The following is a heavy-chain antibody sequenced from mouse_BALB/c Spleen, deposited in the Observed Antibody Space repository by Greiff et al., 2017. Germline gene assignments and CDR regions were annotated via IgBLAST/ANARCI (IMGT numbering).Heavy chain of an antibody. Sequence: EVKLVESGPGLVKPSQSLSLTCTVTGYSITSDYAWNWIRQFPGNKLEWMGYISYSGSTSYNLSLKSRISITRDTSKNQFFLQLNSVTTEDTATYYCARRRYDENFDYWGQGTTLTVSS. J-gene: IGHJ2*01. CDR3: ARRRYDENFDY. CDR1: GYSITSDYA. V-gene: IGHV3-2*02. CDR2: ISYSGST. D-gene: IGHD2-14*01.